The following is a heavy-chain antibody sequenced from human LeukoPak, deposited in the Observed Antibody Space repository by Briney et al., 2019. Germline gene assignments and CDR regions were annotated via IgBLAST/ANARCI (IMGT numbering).Heavy chain of an antibody. J-gene: IGHJ3*02. D-gene: IGHD3-22*01. CDR2: INPNSGGT. CDR3: PRAYYDSSGSTLPDAFDI. CDR1: GYTFTGYY. Sequence: ASVKVSCKASGYTFTGYYMHWVRQAPGQGLEWMGWINPNSGGTNYAQKFQGRVTMTRDTSISTAYMELSRLRSDDTAVYYCPRAYYDSSGSTLPDAFDIWGQGTMVTVSS. V-gene: IGHV1-2*02.